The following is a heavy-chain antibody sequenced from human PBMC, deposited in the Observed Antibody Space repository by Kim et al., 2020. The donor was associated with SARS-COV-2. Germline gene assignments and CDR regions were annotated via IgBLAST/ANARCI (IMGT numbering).Heavy chain of an antibody. CDR2: INPNSGGT. Sequence: ASVKVSCKASGYTFTGYYMHWVRLAPGQGLEWMGWINPNSGGTNYAQKFQGRVTMTRDTSISTAYMELSRLRSDDTAVYYCARDRYYDSSGYYPFDYWGQGTLVTVSS. CDR1: GYTFTGYY. D-gene: IGHD3-22*01. CDR3: ARDRYYDSSGYYPFDY. V-gene: IGHV1-2*02. J-gene: IGHJ4*02.